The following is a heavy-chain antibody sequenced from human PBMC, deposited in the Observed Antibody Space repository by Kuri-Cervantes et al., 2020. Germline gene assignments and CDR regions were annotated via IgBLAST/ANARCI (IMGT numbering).Heavy chain of an antibody. J-gene: IGHJ4*02. Sequence: ASVKVSCKASGYTFTSYYMHWVRQAPGQGLEWMGWMNPNSGNTGYAQKFQGRVTMTRNTSISTAYMELSSLRSEDTAVYYCARIKGSTSRSSLAYWGQGTLVTVSS. CDR1: GYTFTSYY. CDR2: MNPNSGNT. CDR3: ARIKGSTSRSSLAY. D-gene: IGHD2-2*01. V-gene: IGHV1-8*02.